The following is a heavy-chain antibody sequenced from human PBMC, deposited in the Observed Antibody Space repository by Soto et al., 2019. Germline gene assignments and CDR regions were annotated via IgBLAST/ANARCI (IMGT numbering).Heavy chain of an antibody. J-gene: IGHJ6*02. CDR3: AREDIVVVPAANEDYYYGMDV. CDR1: GGTFSSYA. D-gene: IGHD2-2*01. CDR2: IIPIFGTA. Sequence: VKVSCKASGGTFSSYAISWVRQAPGQGPEWMGGIIPIFGTANYAQKFQGRVTITADESTSTAYMELSSLRSEDTAVYYCAREDIVVVPAANEDYYYGMDVWGQGTTVTVSS. V-gene: IGHV1-69*13.